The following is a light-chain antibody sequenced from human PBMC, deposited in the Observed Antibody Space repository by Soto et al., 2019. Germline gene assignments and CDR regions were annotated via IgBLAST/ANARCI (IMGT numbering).Light chain of an antibody. CDR3: TSYAGSNTPYV. Sequence: QSVLTQPPSASGSPGQSVTISCTGTSSDVGAYNYVSWYQQHPGKAPKLIIYAVDKRPSGVSDRFSGSKSGNTASLTVSGLQAEDEADYYCTSYAGSNTPYVFGTGTKLTVL. V-gene: IGLV2-8*01. CDR2: AVD. J-gene: IGLJ1*01. CDR1: SSDVGAYNY.